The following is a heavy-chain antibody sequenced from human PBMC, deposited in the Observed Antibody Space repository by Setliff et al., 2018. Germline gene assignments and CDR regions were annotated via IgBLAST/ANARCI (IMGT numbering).Heavy chain of an antibody. Sequence: SETLSLTCTVSGGSISSGGYYWSWIRQHTGKGLEWIGYIYYSGSTYYNPSLKSRVTISVDTSKNQFSLNLTSVTAADTAVYFCAREGRSSISGWYMDVWGRGTTVTVSS. CDR2: IYYSGST. V-gene: IGHV4-31*02. D-gene: IGHD3-3*02. J-gene: IGHJ6*03. CDR1: GGSISSGGYY. CDR3: AREGRSSISGWYMDV.